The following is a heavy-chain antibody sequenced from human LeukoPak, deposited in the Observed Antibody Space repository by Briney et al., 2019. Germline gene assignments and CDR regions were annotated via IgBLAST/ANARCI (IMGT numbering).Heavy chain of an antibody. V-gene: IGHV1-69*05. J-gene: IGHJ4*02. CDR1: GGTFSSYA. Sequence: SSVKVSCKASGGTFSSYAISWVRQAPGQRLEWMGRIIPIFGTANYAQKFQGRVTITTDESTSTAYMELSSLRSEDTAVYYCARDPLWFGESSDYWGQGTLVTVSS. CDR2: IIPIFGTA. D-gene: IGHD3-10*01. CDR3: ARDPLWFGESSDY.